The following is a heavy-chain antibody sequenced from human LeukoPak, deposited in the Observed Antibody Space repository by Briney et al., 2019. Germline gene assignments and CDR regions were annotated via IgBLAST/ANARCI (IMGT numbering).Heavy chain of an antibody. V-gene: IGHV3-33*01. CDR2: IWDEGSNK. Sequence: PGRSLRLSCAASGFTFSSYGMHWVRQAPGKGLEWVAVIWDEGSNKYYADAVKGRFTISRDNSKNTLYLQMSSLRAEDTAVYYCAREVADGPFHWGQGTLVTVSS. D-gene: IGHD2-15*01. J-gene: IGHJ4*02. CDR1: GFTFSSYG. CDR3: AREVADGPFH.